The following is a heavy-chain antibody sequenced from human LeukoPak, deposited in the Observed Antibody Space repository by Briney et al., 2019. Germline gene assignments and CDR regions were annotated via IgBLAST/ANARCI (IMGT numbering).Heavy chain of an antibody. D-gene: IGHD6-13*01. V-gene: IGHV3-7*01. CDR1: AFTFSRYC. CDR2: IKEDGSEK. Sequence: GGSLRLSCAASAFTFSRYCMTWVRQAPGKGLEWVANIKEDGSEKHYVDSVKGRFSISRDNTKNSLYLQMTSLRAEDTAVYYCARGGYTSSWYISRDYWGQGTLVTVSS. J-gene: IGHJ4*02. CDR3: ARGGYTSSWYISRDY.